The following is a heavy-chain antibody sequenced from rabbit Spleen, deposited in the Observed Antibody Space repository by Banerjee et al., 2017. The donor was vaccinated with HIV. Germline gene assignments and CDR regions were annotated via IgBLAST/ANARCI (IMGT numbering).Heavy chain of an antibody. D-gene: IGHD1-1*01. J-gene: IGHJ4*01. Sequence: LEESGGGLVKPGGTLTLTCTASGFSFSGSYWICWVRQAPGKGLEWIACIYVGGGGNTYYASWAKGRFTISKASSTTVTLQMTSLAAADTAPYFCVRGAANGGYSGWIYGFNLWGQGTLVTVS. CDR3: VRGAANGGYSGWIYGFNL. CDR1: GFSFSGSYW. CDR2: IYVGGGGNT. V-gene: IGHV1S45*01.